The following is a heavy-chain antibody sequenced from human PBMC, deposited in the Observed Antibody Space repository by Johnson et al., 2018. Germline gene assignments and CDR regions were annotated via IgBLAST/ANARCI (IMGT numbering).Heavy chain of an antibody. CDR3: TRVVRELIYGMDV. V-gene: IGHV3-9*01. Sequence: VQLLESGGGLVQPGRSLRLSCAASGFTFDDYAMHWVRQAPGKGLEWVSGISWNSGSIGYADSVKGRFTISRDDSKNTLYLQMNSLKTEDTAVYYCTRVVRELIYGMDVWGQGTTVTVSS. CDR2: ISWNSGSI. CDR1: GFTFDDYA. D-gene: IGHD3-10*01. J-gene: IGHJ6*02.